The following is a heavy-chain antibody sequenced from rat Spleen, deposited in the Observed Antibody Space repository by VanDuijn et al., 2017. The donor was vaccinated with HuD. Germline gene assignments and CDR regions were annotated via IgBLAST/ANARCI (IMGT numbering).Heavy chain of an antibody. Sequence: EVQLQESGPGLVKPSQSLSLTCSVTGHSITTAYRWNWIRKFPGNKLEWLGYISYSGSTSYNPSLKSRISITRDTSKNQFFLQLNSVTTEDTATYYCARSQGMDAWGQGASVTVSS. J-gene: IGHJ4*01. CDR2: ISYSGST. V-gene: IGHV3-1*01. CDR1: GHSITTAY. CDR3: ARSQGMDA.